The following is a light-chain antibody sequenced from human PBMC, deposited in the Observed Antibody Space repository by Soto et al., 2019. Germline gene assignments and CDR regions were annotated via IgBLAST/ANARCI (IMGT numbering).Light chain of an antibody. V-gene: IGKV1-39*01. Sequence: DIQVTQSPSSLSASVGDRVTITCRASESISTFLNWYHQKPGQAPKLLIYAASTLQSGVPSRFSGSGSGTLFTLTISSLRPEDFGSYYCLQTYKSPTFGRGTKVDI. J-gene: IGKJ1*01. CDR3: LQTYKSPT. CDR1: ESISTF. CDR2: AAS.